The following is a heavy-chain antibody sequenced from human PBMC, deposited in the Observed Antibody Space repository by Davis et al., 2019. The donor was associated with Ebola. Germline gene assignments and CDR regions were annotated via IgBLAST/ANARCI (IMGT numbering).Heavy chain of an antibody. CDR1: GGTFSSYA. CDR3: ASHIVATITGYYYYGMDV. V-gene: IGHV1-69*06. D-gene: IGHD5-12*01. CDR2: IIPIFGTA. J-gene: IGHJ6*02. Sequence: AASVKVSCKASGGTFSSYAISWVRQAPGQGLEWMGGIIPIFGTANYAQKFQGRVTITADKSTSTAYMELSSLRSEDTAVYYCASHIVATITGYYYYGMDVWGQGTTVTVSS.